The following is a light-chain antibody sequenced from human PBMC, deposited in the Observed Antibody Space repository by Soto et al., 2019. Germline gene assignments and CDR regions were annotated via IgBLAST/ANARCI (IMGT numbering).Light chain of an antibody. CDR3: QHYGTSAL. Sequence: EIVLTQSPGTLSLSPGERATLSCRASESVSSSYLAWYQQKPGQAPRLLIYGASGRATGIPDRFSVSASGTDFTLTISRLEPEDFAVYYCQHYGTSALFGPVTKVDIK. CDR1: ESVSSSY. J-gene: IGKJ3*01. CDR2: GAS. V-gene: IGKV3-20*01.